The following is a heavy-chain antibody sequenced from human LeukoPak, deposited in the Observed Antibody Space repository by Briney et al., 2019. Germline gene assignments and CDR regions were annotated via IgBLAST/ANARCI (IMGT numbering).Heavy chain of an antibody. CDR2: IYYSGST. J-gene: IGHJ3*02. V-gene: IGHV4-59*01. Sequence: KASETLSLTCTVSGGSISSYYWSWIRQPPGKGLEWVGYIYYSGSTNYNPSLKSRVTISVDTSKNQFSLKLSSVTAADTAVDYCARGEIQLWLLVGAFDIWGQGTMVTVSS. CDR3: ARGEIQLWLLVGAFDI. CDR1: GGSISSYY. D-gene: IGHD5-18*01.